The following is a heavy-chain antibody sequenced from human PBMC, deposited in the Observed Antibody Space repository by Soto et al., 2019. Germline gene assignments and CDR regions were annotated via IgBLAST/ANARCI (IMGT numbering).Heavy chain of an antibody. V-gene: IGHV4-34*01. Sequence: SETLSLTCAVYGGSFRGYYWSWIRQPTGKELEGIGVINHSGSTNYNPSLKSRVTISVDTSKNQFSLKLSSVTAADTAVYYCARVVGGSYERETYYYYYGMDVWGQGTTVTVSS. CDR3: ARVVGGSYERETYYYYYGMDV. CDR2: INHSGST. D-gene: IGHD1-26*01. CDR1: GGSFRGYY. J-gene: IGHJ6*02.